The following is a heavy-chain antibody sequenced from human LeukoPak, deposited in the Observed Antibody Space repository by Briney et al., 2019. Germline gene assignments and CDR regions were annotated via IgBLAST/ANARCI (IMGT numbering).Heavy chain of an antibody. CDR1: GGSISSYY. Sequence: PSETLSLTCTVSGGSISSYYWSWIRQPPGKGLEWIGYIYYSGSTNYNPSLKSRVTISVDTSKNQFSLKLSSVTAADPAVYSCVRAGGGGSSSFPFGIWGQGTMVTVSS. D-gene: IGHD1-26*01. V-gene: IGHV4-59*01. CDR2: IYYSGST. CDR3: VRAGGGGSSSFPFGI. J-gene: IGHJ3*02.